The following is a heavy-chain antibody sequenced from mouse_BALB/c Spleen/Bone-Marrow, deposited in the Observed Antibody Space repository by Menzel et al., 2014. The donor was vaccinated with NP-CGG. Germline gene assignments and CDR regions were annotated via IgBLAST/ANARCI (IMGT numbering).Heavy chain of an antibody. Sequence: LKQSAAELAKHGASLKMSCKASCYTLTSYTMHWVKQRPLQGLAWLGYINPSSGYTDYNQKFNDKTTVAADKSSSTAYMQLRSLTSEDSAVYYCARINYGITFAYWDQGTMVNVSA. V-gene: IGHV1-4*02. J-gene: IGHJ3*01. CDR1: CYTLTSYT. D-gene: IGHD2-1*01. CDR2: INPSSGYT. CDR3: ARINYGITFAY.